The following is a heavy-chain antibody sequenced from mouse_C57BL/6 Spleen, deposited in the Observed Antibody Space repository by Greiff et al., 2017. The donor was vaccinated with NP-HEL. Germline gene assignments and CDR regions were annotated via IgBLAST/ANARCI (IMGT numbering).Heavy chain of an antibody. CDR3: ARGLRLPVAY. V-gene: IGHV1-61*01. CDR2: IYPSDSET. J-gene: IGHJ3*01. D-gene: IGHD3-2*02. Sequence: QVQLQQPGAELVRPGSSVKLSCKASGYTFTSYWLDWVKQRPGQGLEWIGNIYPSDSETHYNQKFKDKATLTVDKSSSTAYMQLSSLTSEDSAVYYCARGLRLPVAYWGKGTLVTVSA. CDR1: GYTFTSYW.